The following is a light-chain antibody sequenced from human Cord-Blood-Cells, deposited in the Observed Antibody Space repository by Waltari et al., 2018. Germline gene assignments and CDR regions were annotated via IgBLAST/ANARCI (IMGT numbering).Light chain of an antibody. J-gene: IGLJ1*01. CDR2: EVS. CDR3: CSYAGSSTLYV. Sequence: QSPLTQPASVSGSPGQSITISCTGTSSDVGSYNLVSWYQQHPGKAPKLMIYEVSKRPSGVSNRFSGSKSGNTASLTISGLQAEDEADYYCCSYAGSSTLYVFGTGTKVTVL. V-gene: IGLV2-23*02. CDR1: SSDVGSYNL.